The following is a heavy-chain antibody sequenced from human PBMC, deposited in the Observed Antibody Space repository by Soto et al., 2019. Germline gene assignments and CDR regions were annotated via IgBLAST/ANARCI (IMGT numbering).Heavy chain of an antibody. D-gene: IGHD1-20*01. CDR3: ARDRVTDDYYYGMDV. CDR1: GFTFSSYE. J-gene: IGHJ6*02. CDR2: ISSSGSTI. V-gene: IGHV3-48*03. Sequence: EVQLVESGGGLVQPGGSLRLSCAASGFTFSSYEMNWVRQAPGKGLEWVSYISSSGSTIYYADSVKGRFTISRDNAKNSLYLQMNSLRAEDTAVYYCARDRVTDDYYYGMDVWGQGTTVTVSS.